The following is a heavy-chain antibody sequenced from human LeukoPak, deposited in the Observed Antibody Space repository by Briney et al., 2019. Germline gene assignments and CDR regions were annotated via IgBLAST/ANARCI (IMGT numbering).Heavy chain of an antibody. CDR3: AREDSSGWYSMAY. CDR1: GFTFSSYS. CDR2: ISSSSYI. Sequence: GGSLRLSCAASGFTFSSYSMNWVRQAPGKGLEWVSSISSSSYIYYADSVKGRFTISRDNAKNSLYLQMNSLRVEDTAVYYCAREDSSGWYSMAYWGQGTLVTVSS. D-gene: IGHD6-19*01. J-gene: IGHJ4*02. V-gene: IGHV3-21*01.